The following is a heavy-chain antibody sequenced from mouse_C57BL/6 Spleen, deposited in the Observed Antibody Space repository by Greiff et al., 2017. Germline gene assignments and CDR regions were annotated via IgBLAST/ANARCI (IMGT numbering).Heavy chain of an antibody. V-gene: IGHV3-6*01. CDR1: GYSITSGYY. D-gene: IGHD3-2*02. CDR2: IRYDGSN. Sequence: EVKVEESGPGLVKPSQSLSLTCSVTGYSITSGYYWNWIRQFPGNKLEWMGYIRYDGSNNYNPSLKNRISITRGTSKNQFFLKLNSVTTDDTATYYCARAPTAQAPRFAYWGQGTLVTVSA. J-gene: IGHJ3*01. CDR3: ARAPTAQAPRFAY.